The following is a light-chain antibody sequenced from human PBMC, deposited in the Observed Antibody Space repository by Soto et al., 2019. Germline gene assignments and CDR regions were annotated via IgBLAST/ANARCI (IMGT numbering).Light chain of an antibody. CDR2: EAS. V-gene: IGKV3-15*01. Sequence: EKVMTQSPATLSVSPGARATLSCRASQSVGSNLAWYQQKPGQAPRLLIYEASTRATGVPDRFSGRGYGREFTLTISSLQSEDFAVYSCQQYNDWPPAFGQGTKVHIK. J-gene: IGKJ1*01. CDR1: QSVGSN. CDR3: QQYNDWPPA.